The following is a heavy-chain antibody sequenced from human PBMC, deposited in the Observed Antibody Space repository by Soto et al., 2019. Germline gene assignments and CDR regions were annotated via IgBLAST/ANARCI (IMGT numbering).Heavy chain of an antibody. Sequence: GGSLRLSCAASGFTFSSYSMNWVRQAPGKGLEWVSYISSSSSTIYYADSVKGRFTISRDNAKNSLYLQMNSLRDEDTAVYYCARDPPEYGIAAAGTFDYWGQGTLVTVSS. J-gene: IGHJ4*02. CDR3: ARDPPEYGIAAAGTFDY. D-gene: IGHD6-13*01. V-gene: IGHV3-48*02. CDR1: GFTFSSYS. CDR2: ISSSSSTI.